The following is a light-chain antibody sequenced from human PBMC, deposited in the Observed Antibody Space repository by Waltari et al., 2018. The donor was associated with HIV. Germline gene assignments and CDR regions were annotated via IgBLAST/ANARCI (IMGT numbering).Light chain of an antibody. V-gene: IGLV2-8*01. J-gene: IGLJ2*01. CDR1: SSDVAAYNY. CDR2: DVT. Sequence: QSALTHPPSASGSPGKSVPISSTGTSSDVAAYNYVSWFQQHPGKAPILMIYDVTQLPAGVPDLVSGTKSGDTAALTGSGLQGEDEADYYSASDAGSKDVFGGGTRLTGL. CDR3: ASDAGSKDV.